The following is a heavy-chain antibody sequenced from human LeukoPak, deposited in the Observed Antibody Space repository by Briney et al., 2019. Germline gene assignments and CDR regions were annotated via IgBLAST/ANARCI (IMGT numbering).Heavy chain of an antibody. D-gene: IGHD3-22*01. J-gene: IGHJ4*02. CDR2: ISGSGSDT. CDR1: GFTFSSYA. CDR3: AKRGYYYDSRVFHGFDY. V-gene: IGHV3-23*01. Sequence: GGSLRLSCAASGFTFSSYAMSWVRQAPGKGLEWVSGISGSGSDTCYADSVKGRFTISRDISKNTLHLQMNSLRAEDTAVYYCAKRGYYYDSRVFHGFDYWGQGTLVTVSS.